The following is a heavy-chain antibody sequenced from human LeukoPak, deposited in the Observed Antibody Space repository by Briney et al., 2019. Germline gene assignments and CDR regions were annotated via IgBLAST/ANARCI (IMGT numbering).Heavy chain of an antibody. CDR2: ITSRGEST. V-gene: IGHV3-23*01. CDR1: GFTFSIYA. D-gene: IGHD3-22*01. J-gene: IGHJ4*02. CDR3: ARDRPNYYGSDGHYYRRDGDY. Sequence: PGGSLRRYCAASGFTFSIYAMSWVRPAPGKGLQWFSSITSRGESTWYVDSVKGRFTITRDNSENTLYLQMHSLRAEDTAVYYCARDRPNYYGSDGHYYRRDGDYWGRGTLVSVSS.